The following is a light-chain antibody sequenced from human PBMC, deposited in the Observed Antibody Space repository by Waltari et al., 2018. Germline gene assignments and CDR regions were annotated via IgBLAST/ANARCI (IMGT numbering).Light chain of an antibody. J-gene: IGLJ2*01. V-gene: IGLV2-14*03. CDR2: DVS. CDR3: CSYTSSSTCI. Sequence: QSALTQPASVSGSPGQSITISCTGTSSDVGSHYYVSWYQHHPGKAPKLMIYDVSNRPSGVSNRFSGSKSDNTASLTISGLQAEDEADYYCCSYTSSSTCIFGGGTKLTVL. CDR1: SSDVGSHYY.